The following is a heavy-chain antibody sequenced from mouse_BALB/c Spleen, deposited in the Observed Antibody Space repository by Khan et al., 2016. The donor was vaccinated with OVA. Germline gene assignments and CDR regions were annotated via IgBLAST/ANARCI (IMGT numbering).Heavy chain of an antibody. CDR3: VNHGSSSGWFAY. D-gene: IGHD1-1*01. J-gene: IGHJ3*01. CDR1: GYTFTSYW. Sequence: QVQLKESGAELAKPGASVKMSCKASGYTFTSYWMHWVKQRPGQGLEWIGYIDPTTDYTEYNQKFRDKATLTVDKSSTTAYMQLTSLTSEDSAVYYCVNHGSSSGWFAYWGQGTLVTVSA. CDR2: IDPTTDYT. V-gene: IGHV1-7*01.